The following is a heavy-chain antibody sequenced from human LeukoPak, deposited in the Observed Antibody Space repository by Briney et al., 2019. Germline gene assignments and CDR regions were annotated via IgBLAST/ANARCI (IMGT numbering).Heavy chain of an antibody. CDR2: MNPNSGNT. CDR1: GYTFTSYD. J-gene: IGHJ5*02. D-gene: IGHD2-2*02. CDR3: ARGGCSSTSCYTSRDNWFDP. V-gene: IGHV1-8*03. Sequence: PLASVKVSCKASGYTFTSYDINWVRQATGQGLEWMGWMNPNSGNTGYAQKFQGRVTVTRNTSISTAYMELSSLRSEDTAVYYCARGGCSSTSCYTSRDNWFDPWGQGTLVTVS.